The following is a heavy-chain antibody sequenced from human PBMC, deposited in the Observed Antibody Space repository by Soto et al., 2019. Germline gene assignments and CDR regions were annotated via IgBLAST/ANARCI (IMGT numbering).Heavy chain of an antibody. D-gene: IGHD6-19*01. V-gene: IGHV3-33*01. CDR3: ARLGSGWSTDY. J-gene: IGHJ4*02. CDR2: IWYDGSNK. CDR1: GFTFSNYG. Sequence: TGGSLRLSCAASGFTFSNYGIHWVRQAPGKGLEWVAVIWYDGSNKYYADSVKGRFTISRDNSRNTVYLQMNSLRAEDTAVYYCARLGSGWSTDYWGQGTLVTVSS.